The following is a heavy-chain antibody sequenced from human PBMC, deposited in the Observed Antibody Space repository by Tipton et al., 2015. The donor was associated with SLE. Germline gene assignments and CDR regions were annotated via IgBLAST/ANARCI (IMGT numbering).Heavy chain of an antibody. CDR3: ARDLSGAHYDL. Sequence: TLSLTCTVSGGSISSYYWSWIRLPPGKGLEWIGCIYYSGNTNYNPSLKSRVTISVDTSKNQFSLNLSSVTAADTAVYYCARDLSGAHYDLWRRGTLVAVSS. D-gene: IGHD3-3*01. CDR2: IYYSGNT. V-gene: IGHV4-59*01. J-gene: IGHJ2*01. CDR1: GGSISSYY.